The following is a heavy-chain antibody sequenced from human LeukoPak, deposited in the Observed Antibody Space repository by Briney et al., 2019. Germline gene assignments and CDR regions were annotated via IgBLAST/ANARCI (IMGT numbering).Heavy chain of an antibody. Sequence: GGSLRLSCAASGFTVSSKYMTWVRQAPGKGLEWVSVIYSGGTTYYADSVKGRFTISRDNAKNSLYLQMNSLRAEDTAVYYCARDYVWGNYHDYWGQGTLVTVSS. D-gene: IGHD3-16*01. J-gene: IGHJ4*02. CDR2: IYSGGTT. CDR3: ARDYVWGNYHDY. V-gene: IGHV3-66*01. CDR1: GFTVSSKY.